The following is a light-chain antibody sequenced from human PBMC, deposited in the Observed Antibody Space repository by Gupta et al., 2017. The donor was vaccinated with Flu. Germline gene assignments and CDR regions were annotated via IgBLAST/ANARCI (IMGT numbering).Light chain of an antibody. Sequence: DIQMTQSPSSLSASVGDKVTITCRASQTLNHWLAWYQQKPGKAPKLLIYKASSLESGVPSRFSGSESGTEFTLTISSLQPDDFATYYCQQYNGYPFTFGPGTKV. CDR2: KAS. CDR3: QQYNGYPFT. CDR1: QTLNHW. V-gene: IGKV1-5*03. J-gene: IGKJ3*01.